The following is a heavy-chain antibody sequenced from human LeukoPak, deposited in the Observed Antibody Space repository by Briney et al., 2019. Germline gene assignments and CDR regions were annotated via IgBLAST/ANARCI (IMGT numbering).Heavy chain of an antibody. J-gene: IGHJ4*02. CDR2: INHSGST. CDR1: GGSFSGYY. D-gene: IGHD5-24*01. CDR3: ARGTQRWLHYLDY. Sequence: PSETLSLTCAVYGGSFSGYYWSWIRQPPGKGLEWIGEINHSGSTNYNPSLKSRVTISVDTSKNQFSLKLSSVTAADTAVYYCARGTQRWLHYLDYWGRGTLVTVSS. V-gene: IGHV4-34*01.